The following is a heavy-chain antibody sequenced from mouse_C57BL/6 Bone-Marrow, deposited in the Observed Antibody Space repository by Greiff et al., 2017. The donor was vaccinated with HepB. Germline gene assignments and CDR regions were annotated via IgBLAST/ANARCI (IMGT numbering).Heavy chain of an antibody. V-gene: IGHV5-9*01. J-gene: IGHJ4*01. CDR2: ISGGGGNT. CDR1: GFTFSSYT. CDR3: ARRYYGNLYAMDY. D-gene: IGHD2-1*01. Sequence: EVKLMESGGGLVKPGGSLKLSCAASGFTFSSYTMSWVRQTPEKRLEWVATISGGGGNTYYPDSVKGRFTISRDNAKNTLYLQMSSLRSEDTALYYCARRYYGNLYAMDYWGQGTSVTVSS.